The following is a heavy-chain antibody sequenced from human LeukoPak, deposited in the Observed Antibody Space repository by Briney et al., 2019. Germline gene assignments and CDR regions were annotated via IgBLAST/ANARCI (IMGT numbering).Heavy chain of an antibody. CDR1: GYTFTSYG. Sequence: ASVKVSCKASGYTFTSYGVSWVRQAPGQGLEWMGWISAYNGNTNYAQKFQGRVTITADKSTSTAYMELSSLRSEDTAVYYCARGKEYYYDSSGYLDAYYYYYYMDVWGKGTTVTVSS. J-gene: IGHJ6*03. CDR3: ARGKEYYYDSSGYLDAYYYYYYMDV. CDR2: ISAYNGNT. D-gene: IGHD3-22*01. V-gene: IGHV1-18*01.